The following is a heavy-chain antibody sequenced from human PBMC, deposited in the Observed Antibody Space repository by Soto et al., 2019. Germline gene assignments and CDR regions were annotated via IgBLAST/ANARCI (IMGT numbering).Heavy chain of an antibody. Sequence: GGSLRLSWVASGFTFSRYSMNWVRQAPGRGLEWVSFISSSNRFIYYGDSLKGRFTISRDNAKNSLYLQMNSLRAEDTAVYYCARIYYDNSNYYDDYWGPGTLVTVSS. V-gene: IGHV3-21*01. D-gene: IGHD3-22*01. J-gene: IGHJ4*02. CDR3: ARIYYDNSNYYDDY. CDR2: ISSSNRFI. CDR1: GFTFSRYS.